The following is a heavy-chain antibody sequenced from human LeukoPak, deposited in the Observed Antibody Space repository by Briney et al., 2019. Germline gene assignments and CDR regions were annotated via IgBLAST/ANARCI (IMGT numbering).Heavy chain of an antibody. V-gene: IGHV1-69*04. Sequence: ASVKVSCKASGGTFSSYAISWVRQAPGQGLEWMGRIIPILGIANYAQKSQGRVTITADKSTSTAYMELSSLRSEDTAVYYCAKEGDKQLPYYYYGMDVWGQGTTVTVSS. J-gene: IGHJ6*02. CDR2: IIPILGIA. CDR3: AKEGDKQLPYYYYGMDV. CDR1: GGTFSSYA. D-gene: IGHD6-6*01.